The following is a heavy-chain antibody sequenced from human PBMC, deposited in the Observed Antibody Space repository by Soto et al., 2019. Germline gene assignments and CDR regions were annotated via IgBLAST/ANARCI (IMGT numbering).Heavy chain of an antibody. Sequence: GGLLRHSCAAAECTVSGYGMHWVRQAPGKGLEWVAVISYDGSNKYYADSVKGRFTISRDNSKNTLYLQMNSLRAEDTAVYYCAKVNTMVRGIGYYSGMDVWGQGTTVTVSS. V-gene: IGHV3-30*18. J-gene: IGHJ6*02. CDR1: ECTVSGYG. D-gene: IGHD3-10*01. CDR3: AKVNTMVRGIGYYSGMDV. CDR2: ISYDGSNK.